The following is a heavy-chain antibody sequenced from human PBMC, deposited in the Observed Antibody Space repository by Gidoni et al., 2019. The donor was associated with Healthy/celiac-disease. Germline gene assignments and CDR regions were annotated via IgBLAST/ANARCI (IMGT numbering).Heavy chain of an antibody. D-gene: IGHD3-3*01. CDR3: AHISIFGVAVSN. J-gene: IGHJ4*02. CDR2: IYWDDDK. Sequence: QITLKESGPTLVKPTQTLTLTCPFSGFSLSTSGVGVGWIRQPPGKALEWLALIYWDDDKRYSPSLKSRLTITKDTSKNQVVLTMTNMDPVDTATYYCAHISIFGVAVSNWGQGTLVTVSS. V-gene: IGHV2-5*02. CDR1: GFSLSTSGVG.